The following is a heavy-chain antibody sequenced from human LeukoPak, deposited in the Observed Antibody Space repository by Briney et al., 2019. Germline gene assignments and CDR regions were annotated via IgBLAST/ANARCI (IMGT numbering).Heavy chain of an antibody. CDR3: VRDLGHSRHYFEY. CDR1: GFTFNSFF. Sequence: GGSLRLSCAASGFTFNSFFLNLVRLTPGRELEWVACISQDGSETFYMDSVRGRFTISRDNTKNSLYLQMNSLRAEDTAVYFCVRDLGHSRHYFEYWAREPWSPSPQ. V-gene: IGHV3-7*01. CDR2: ISQDGSET. J-gene: IGHJ4*02. D-gene: IGHD7-27*01.